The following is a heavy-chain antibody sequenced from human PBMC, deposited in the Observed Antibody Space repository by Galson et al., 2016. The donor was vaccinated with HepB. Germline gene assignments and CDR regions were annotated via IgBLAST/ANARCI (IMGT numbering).Heavy chain of an antibody. J-gene: IGHJ4*02. CDR2: ISSSGNTI. D-gene: IGHD3-9*01. V-gene: IGHV3-48*03. CDR1: GFTFSSYE. Sequence: SLRLSCAASGFTFSSYEMNWVRQAPGKGLEWVSYISSSGNTIYYADSVNGRFTISRDNAKNSLYLQMNILRAEVTAVYYCASYPGYFPGNWGQGTLVTVSS. CDR3: ASYPGYFPGN.